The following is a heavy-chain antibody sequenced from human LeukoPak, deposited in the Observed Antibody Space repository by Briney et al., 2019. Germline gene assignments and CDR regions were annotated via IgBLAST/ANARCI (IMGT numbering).Heavy chain of an antibody. D-gene: IGHD3-3*01. Sequence: ASVKVSCKASGYTFTGYYMHWVRQAPGQGLEWMGRINPNSGGTNYAQKFQGRVTMTRGTSISTAYMELSRLRSDDTAVYYCARELITSTYYDFWSGYPYYYYYGMDVWGQGTTVTVSS. CDR1: GYTFTGYY. V-gene: IGHV1-2*06. CDR3: ARELITSTYYDFWSGYPYYYYYGMDV. J-gene: IGHJ6*02. CDR2: INPNSGGT.